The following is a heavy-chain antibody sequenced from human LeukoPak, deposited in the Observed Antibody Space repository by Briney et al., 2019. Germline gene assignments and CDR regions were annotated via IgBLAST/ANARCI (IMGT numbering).Heavy chain of an antibody. CDR2: ISYDGSNK. D-gene: IGHD5-12*01. CDR1: GFTFSSYA. CDR3: ARDGYEGEGWGYYFDY. V-gene: IGHV3-30-3*01. J-gene: IGHJ4*02. Sequence: GGSLRLSCAASGFTFSSYAMHWVRQAPGKGLEWVAVISYDGSNKYYADSVKGRLTISRDNSKNTLYLQMNSLRAEDTAVYYCARDGYEGEGWGYYFDYWGQGTLVTVSS.